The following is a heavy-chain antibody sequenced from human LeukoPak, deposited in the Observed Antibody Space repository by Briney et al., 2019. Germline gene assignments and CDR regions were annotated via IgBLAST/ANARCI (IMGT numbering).Heavy chain of an antibody. J-gene: IGHJ4*02. D-gene: IGHD6-19*01. V-gene: IGHV3-74*01. CDR2: INTDGSTT. CDR1: EFTFSNYW. CDR3: ASNIAVAGNY. Sequence: GGSLRLSCAASEFTFSNYWMHWVRQAPGKGLVWVSRINTDGSTTNYADSVKGRFTISRDNAKNSLYLQMNSLRAEDTAVYYCASNIAVAGNYWGQGTLVTVSS.